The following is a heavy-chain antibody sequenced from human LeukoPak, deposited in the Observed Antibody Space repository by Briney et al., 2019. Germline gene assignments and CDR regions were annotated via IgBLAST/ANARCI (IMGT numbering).Heavy chain of an antibody. D-gene: IGHD3-22*01. Sequence: GGSLRLSCAASGFSFSSYVMSWVRQAPGKGPEWVSITSDSGVNTYYADSVKGRFTISRDNSEKTLFLQMNSLRAEDTAVYYCAKGGGYSLYYFNSWGQGTLVTVSA. V-gene: IGHV3-23*01. J-gene: IGHJ4*02. CDR1: GFSFSSYV. CDR2: TSDSGVNT. CDR3: AKGGGYSLYYFNS.